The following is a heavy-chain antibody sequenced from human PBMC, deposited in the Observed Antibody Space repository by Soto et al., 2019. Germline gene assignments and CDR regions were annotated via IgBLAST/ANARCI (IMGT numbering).Heavy chain of an antibody. CDR3: ARDGLDLGYCSSTSCSPYYYYGMDV. CDR2: IIPIFGTA. J-gene: IGHJ6*02. Sequence: QVQLVQSGAEVKKPGSSVKVSCKASGGTFSSYAISWVRQASGQGLEWMGGIIPIFGTANYAQKFQGRVTITADESTSTAYMELSSLRSEDTAVYYCARDGLDLGYCSSTSCSPYYYYGMDVWGQGTTVTVSS. D-gene: IGHD2-2*01. CDR1: GGTFSSYA. V-gene: IGHV1-69*01.